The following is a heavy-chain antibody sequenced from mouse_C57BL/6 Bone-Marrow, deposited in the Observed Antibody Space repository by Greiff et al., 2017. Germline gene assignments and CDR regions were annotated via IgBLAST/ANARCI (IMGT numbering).Heavy chain of an antibody. CDR1: GYTFTSYW. CDR3: ARGVTTVPAWFAY. V-gene: IGHV1-7*01. J-gene: IGHJ3*01. D-gene: IGHD1-1*01. CDR2: INPSSGYT. Sequence: QVQLQQSGAELAKPGASVKLSCKASGYTFTSYWMHWVKQRPGQGLEWIGYINPSSGYTKYNQKFKDKATLTADKSSSTAYMQLSSLTYEDSAVYYCARGVTTVPAWFAYWGQGTLVTVSA.